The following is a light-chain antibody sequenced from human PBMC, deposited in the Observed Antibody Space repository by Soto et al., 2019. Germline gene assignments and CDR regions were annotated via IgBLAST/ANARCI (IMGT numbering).Light chain of an antibody. CDR2: DVS. Sequence: QSVLNQPASVSGSHGQSITISCTGTSSDVGGYNYVSWYQQHPGKAPKFMIYDVSNRPSGVSNRFSGSKSGNTASLTISGLQAEDEADYYCCSYTTSNTRQIVFGTGTKVTVL. J-gene: IGLJ1*01. CDR3: CSYTTSNTRQIV. V-gene: IGLV2-14*01. CDR1: SSDVGGYNY.